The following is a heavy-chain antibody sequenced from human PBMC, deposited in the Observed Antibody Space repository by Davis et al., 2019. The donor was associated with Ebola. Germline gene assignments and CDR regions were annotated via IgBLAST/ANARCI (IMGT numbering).Heavy chain of an antibody. CDR1: GGSFSGYY. Sequence: SETLSLTCAVYGGSFSGYYWSWIRQPPGKGLEWIGEINHSGSTNYNPSLKSRVPISVDTSKNQFSLKLSSVTAAETAVYYCARLRGVWGSYRNYFDYWGQGTLVTVSS. J-gene: IGHJ4*02. V-gene: IGHV4-34*01. CDR2: INHSGST. D-gene: IGHD3-16*02. CDR3: ARLRGVWGSYRNYFDY.